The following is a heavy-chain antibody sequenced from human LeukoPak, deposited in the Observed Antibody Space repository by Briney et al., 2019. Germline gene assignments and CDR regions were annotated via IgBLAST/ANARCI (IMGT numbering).Heavy chain of an antibody. CDR1: GFTFSSYA. CDR2: ISYDGSNK. V-gene: IGHV3-30-3*01. CDR3: ARDGYNYY. Sequence: AGRSLRLSCAASGFTFSSYAMHWVRQAPGKGLEWVAVISYDGSNKYYADSVKGRFTISRDNAKNSLYLQMNSLRAEDTAVYYCARDGYNYYWGQGTLVTVSS. D-gene: IGHD5-24*01. J-gene: IGHJ4*02.